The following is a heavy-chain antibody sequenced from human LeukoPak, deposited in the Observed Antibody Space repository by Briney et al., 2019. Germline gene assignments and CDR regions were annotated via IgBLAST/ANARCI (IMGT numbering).Heavy chain of an antibody. CDR2: ISGSGGST. CDR1: GFTFSSYA. Sequence: QAGGSLRLSCAASGFTFSSYAMSWVRQAPGKGLEWVSAISGSGGSTYYADSVKGRFTISRDNSKNTLYLQMNSLRVEDTAVYYCANTGSPLRTIVPAAENWFDPWGQGTLVTVSS. J-gene: IGHJ5*02. CDR3: ANTGSPLRTIVPAAENWFDP. V-gene: IGHV3-23*01. D-gene: IGHD2-2*01.